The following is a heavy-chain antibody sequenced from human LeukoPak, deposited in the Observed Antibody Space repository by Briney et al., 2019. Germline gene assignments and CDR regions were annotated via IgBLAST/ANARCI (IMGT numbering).Heavy chain of an antibody. CDR3: ARDGVARERCSSTSCYGVGSFDY. CDR2: INPSGGST. J-gene: IGHJ4*02. CDR1: GYTFTSYY. V-gene: IGHV1-46*01. D-gene: IGHD2-2*01. Sequence: GASVKVSCKASGYTFTSYYMHWVRQAPGQGLEWMGIINPSGGSTSYAQKFQGRVTMTRDTSTSTVYMELSSLRSEDTAVYYCARDGVARERCSSTSCYGVGSFDYWGQGTLVTVSS.